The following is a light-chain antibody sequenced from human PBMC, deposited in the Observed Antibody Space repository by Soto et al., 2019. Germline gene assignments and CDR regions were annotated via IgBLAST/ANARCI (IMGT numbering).Light chain of an antibody. Sequence: EIVLTQSPGTLSLSPGERATLSCRASQSVSSSYLDWYQQKPGQAPRLLSYAASCKATGIPDRFSGIGSGTDVTLAIIRLEPEDFAVYYCQQYGSSPLTFGGGTKVEIK. CDR1: QSVSSSY. J-gene: IGKJ4*01. V-gene: IGKV3-20*01. CDR2: AAS. CDR3: QQYGSSPLT.